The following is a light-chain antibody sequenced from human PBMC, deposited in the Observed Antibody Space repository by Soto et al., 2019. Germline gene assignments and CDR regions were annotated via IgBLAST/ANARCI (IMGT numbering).Light chain of an antibody. J-gene: IGLJ3*02. CDR2: ETN. CDR1: SSNIGNNH. V-gene: IGLV1-47*01. CDR3: AAWDGGLSRPL. Sequence: QSVLTQPPSASGTPGQRVTISCSGSSSNIGNNHVYWYQQLAGTAPKLLMSETNQRPSGVPNPFTASKYGSSASLAISGLRSEDEAAYYCAAWDGGLSRPLFGGGTKLTVL.